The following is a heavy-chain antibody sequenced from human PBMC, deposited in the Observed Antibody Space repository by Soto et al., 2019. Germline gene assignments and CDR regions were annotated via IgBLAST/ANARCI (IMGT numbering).Heavy chain of an antibody. CDR1: GGSISSYY. V-gene: IGHV4-59*01. D-gene: IGHD3-22*01. Sequence: SETLSLTCTVSGGSISSYYWSWIRQPPGKGLEWIGYIYYSGSTNYNPSLKSRVTISVDTSKNQFSLKLSSVTAADTAVYYCARVSDQQLVSHYYDSSGYERRPGGAFDIWGQGTMVTVSS. CDR3: ARVSDQQLVSHYYDSSGYERRPGGAFDI. CDR2: IYYSGST. J-gene: IGHJ3*02.